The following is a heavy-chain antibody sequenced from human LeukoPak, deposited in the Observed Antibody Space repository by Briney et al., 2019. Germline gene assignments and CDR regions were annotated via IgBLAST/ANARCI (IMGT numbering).Heavy chain of an antibody. Sequence: GGSLRLSCAASGFTFSDYYMSWVRQAPGKGLEGVSYISSSGSTIYYADSVKGRFTISRDNAKNSLYLQMNSLRAEDTAVYYCARDRAVATENWFDPWGQGTLVTVSS. CDR3: ARDRAVATENWFDP. J-gene: IGHJ5*02. CDR2: ISSSGSTI. D-gene: IGHD6-19*01. CDR1: GFTFSDYY. V-gene: IGHV3-11*04.